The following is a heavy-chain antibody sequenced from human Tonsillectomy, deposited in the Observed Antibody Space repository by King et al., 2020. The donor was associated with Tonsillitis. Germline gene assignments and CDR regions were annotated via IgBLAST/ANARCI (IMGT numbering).Heavy chain of an antibody. Sequence: QLQESGPGLVKPSQTLSLTCTVSGGSISSGSYYWNWIRRPAGKGLEWIWRIHSIGTTTYSPSLTSRLTISMDTSKNQFSLTLTSVTAADTAVYYCAGQLDLATIIDYWGQGTLVTVSS. V-gene: IGHV4-61*02. CDR2: IHSIGTT. CDR1: GGSISSGSYY. J-gene: IGHJ4*02. CDR3: AGQLDLATIIDY. D-gene: IGHD5-24*01.